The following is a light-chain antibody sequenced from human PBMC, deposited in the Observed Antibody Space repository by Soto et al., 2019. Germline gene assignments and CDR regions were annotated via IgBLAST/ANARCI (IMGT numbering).Light chain of an antibody. CDR2: RNN. CDR1: SSNIGSNY. J-gene: IGLJ2*01. Sequence: QSVLTHSRSASGTPGQRCSISCSGSSSNIGSNYVYWYQHLPGTAPKLLIYRNNQRPSGVPDRFSGSKSGTSASLAISGLRSEHEADYLCAAWDESVSGVLFGGGTKLTVL. CDR3: AAWDESVSGVL. V-gene: IGLV1-47*01.